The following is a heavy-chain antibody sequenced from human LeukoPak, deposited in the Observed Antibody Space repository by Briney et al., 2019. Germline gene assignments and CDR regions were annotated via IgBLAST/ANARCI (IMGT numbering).Heavy chain of an antibody. CDR3: ARGFWIGGDYA. CDR2: IYYSGST. CDR1: SGSISSSSNY. Sequence: PSETLSLTCTVSSGSISSSSNYWGWIRQPPGKGLEWIGSIYYSGSTYYNPSLKSRVTISVDTSKNQFSLKLSSVTAADTAVYYCARGFWIGGDYAWGQGTLVTVSS. V-gene: IGHV4-39*07. D-gene: IGHD2-21*02. J-gene: IGHJ5*02.